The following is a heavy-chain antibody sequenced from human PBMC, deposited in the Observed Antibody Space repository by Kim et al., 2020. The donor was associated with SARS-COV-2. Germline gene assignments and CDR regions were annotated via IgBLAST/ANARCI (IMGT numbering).Heavy chain of an antibody. CDR1: GFTFSSYG. V-gene: IGHV3-33*01. Sequence: GGSLRLSCAASGFTFSSYGMHWVRQAPGKGLEWVAVIWYDGSNKYYADSVKGRFTISRDNSKNTLYLQMNSLRAEDTAVYYCARDRTAVAGFYGMDVWGQGTTVTVSS. CDR2: IWYDGSNK. J-gene: IGHJ6*02. CDR3: ARDRTAVAGFYGMDV. D-gene: IGHD6-19*01.